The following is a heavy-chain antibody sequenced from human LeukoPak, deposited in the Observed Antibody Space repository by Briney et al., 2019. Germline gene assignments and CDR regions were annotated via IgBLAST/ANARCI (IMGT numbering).Heavy chain of an antibody. CDR3: ARGDEGLYYYDSSGYPQYFQH. Sequence: SETLSLTCTVSGGSISSGSYYWSWIRQPAGKGLEWIGYIYHSGSTYYNPSLKSRVTISVDRSKNQFSLKLSSVTAADTAVYYCARGDEGLYYYDSSGYPQYFQHWGQGTLVTVSS. V-gene: IGHV4-61*10. CDR1: GGSISSGSYY. D-gene: IGHD3-22*01. CDR2: IYHSGST. J-gene: IGHJ1*01.